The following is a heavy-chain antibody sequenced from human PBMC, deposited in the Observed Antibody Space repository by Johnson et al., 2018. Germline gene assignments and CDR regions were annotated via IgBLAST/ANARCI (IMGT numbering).Heavy chain of an antibody. CDR2: IVVGSGNT. V-gene: IGHV1-58*01. J-gene: IGHJ6*02. CDR1: GFTFTSSA. CDR3: AADHPVGATGGRYYYYGMDV. Sequence: QLVESGPEVKKPGTSVKVSCKASGFTFTSSAVQWVRQARGQRLEWIGWIVVGSGNTNYAQKFRERVTITRDMSTSTAYMERSSLRSEGTAVYYCAADHPVGATGGRYYYYGMDVWGQGTTVTVSS. D-gene: IGHD1-26*01.